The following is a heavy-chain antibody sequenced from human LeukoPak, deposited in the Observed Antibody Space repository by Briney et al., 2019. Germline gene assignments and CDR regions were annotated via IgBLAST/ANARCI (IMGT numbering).Heavy chain of an antibody. Sequence: PGGSLRLSCAASGFTFSSYAMHWVRQAPGKGLEWVAVISYDGSNKYYADSVKGRSTISRDNSKNTLYLQMNSLRAEDTAVYYCARDQDGMDVWGQGTTVTVSS. J-gene: IGHJ6*02. V-gene: IGHV3-30-3*01. CDR1: GFTFSSYA. CDR2: ISYDGSNK. CDR3: ARDQDGMDV.